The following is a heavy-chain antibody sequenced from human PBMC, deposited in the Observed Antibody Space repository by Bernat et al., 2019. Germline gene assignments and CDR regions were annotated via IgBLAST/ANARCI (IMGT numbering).Heavy chain of an antibody. D-gene: IGHD2-21*01. CDR3: TRVIRYTYELFHY. J-gene: IGHJ4*02. Sequence: EVQLVESGGGLVQPGGSLRLSCTASGFTFSSFCMHWVRQAPGKGLLWVSRICCDGSNTNYADSVKGRFTISRDNARNTLYLQMNSLRAEDTAVFYYTRVIRYTYELFHYWGQGTLVTVSS. V-gene: IGHV3-74*02. CDR2: ICCDGSNT. CDR1: GFTFSSFC.